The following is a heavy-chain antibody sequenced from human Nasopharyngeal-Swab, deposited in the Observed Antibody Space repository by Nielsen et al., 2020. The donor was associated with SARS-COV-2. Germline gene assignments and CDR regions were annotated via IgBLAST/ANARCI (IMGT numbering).Heavy chain of an antibody. D-gene: IGHD4-17*01. CDR2: ISGSGGST. V-gene: IGHV3-23*01. J-gene: IGHJ4*02. CDR3: AKGPLRTTVPDYFDY. CDR1: VFTFSSYA. Sequence: GESLKISCAASVFTFSSYAMSWVRQAPGKGLELVSGISGSGGSTYYADSVKGRFTISRDNSKNTLYLQMNSLRAEDTAVYYCAKGPLRTTVPDYFDYWGQGTLVTVSS.